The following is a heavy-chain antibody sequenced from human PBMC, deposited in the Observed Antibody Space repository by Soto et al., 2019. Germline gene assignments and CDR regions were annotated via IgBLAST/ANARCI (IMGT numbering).Heavy chain of an antibody. Sequence: EVQLLESGGGLVQPGGSLRLSCAASGFTFSSYAMSWVRQAPGKVLEWVSAISGSGGSTYYADSVKGRFTISRDNSKNTQYLQMNSLRAEDTAVYYCAKDLRTESIVLMVYAGDYWGQGTLVTVSS. CDR3: AKDLRTESIVLMVYAGDY. D-gene: IGHD2-8*01. CDR2: ISGSGGST. V-gene: IGHV3-23*01. J-gene: IGHJ4*02. CDR1: GFTFSSYA.